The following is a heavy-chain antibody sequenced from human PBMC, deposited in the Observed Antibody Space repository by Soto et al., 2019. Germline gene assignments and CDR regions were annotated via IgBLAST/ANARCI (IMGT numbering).Heavy chain of an antibody. CDR1: GASLSSSNG. CDR3: ARARGSRYYFDY. CDR2: IYHSGST. D-gene: IGHD2-15*01. Sequence: SETLSLTCAVAGASLSSSNGWSWVRQPPGKGLEWIGEIYHSGSTNYNPSLKSRVTISVDKSKNQFSLKLSSVTAADTAVYYCARARGSRYYFDYWGQGTLVTVSS. V-gene: IGHV4-4*02. J-gene: IGHJ4*02.